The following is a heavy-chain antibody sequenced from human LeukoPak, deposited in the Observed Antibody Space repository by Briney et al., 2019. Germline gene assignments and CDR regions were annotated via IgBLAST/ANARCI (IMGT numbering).Heavy chain of an antibody. J-gene: IGHJ3*02. CDR3: ARDDYGATFDAFDI. Sequence: GGSLRLSCAASGFTFNNYEMNWVRQAPGKGLEWVSYIPSSGDTIYYADSVKGRFTMSRDNAKNSVYLQMNSLRAEDTAVYYCARDDYGATFDAFDIWGQGTMVTVSS. CDR1: GFTFNNYE. D-gene: IGHD4-17*01. CDR2: IPSSGDTI. V-gene: IGHV3-48*03.